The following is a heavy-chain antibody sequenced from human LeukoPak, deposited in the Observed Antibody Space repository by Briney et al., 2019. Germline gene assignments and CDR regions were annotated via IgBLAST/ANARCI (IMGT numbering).Heavy chain of an antibody. Sequence: PGRSLRLSCAASGFTFSSYGMHWVRQAPGKGLEWVAVIWYDGSNKYYADSVEGRFTISRDNSKNTLYLQMNSLRAEDTAVYYCARASGGMDVWGQGTTVTVSS. J-gene: IGHJ6*02. D-gene: IGHD3-10*01. V-gene: IGHV3-33*01. CDR1: GFTFSSYG. CDR2: IWYDGSNK. CDR3: ARASGGMDV.